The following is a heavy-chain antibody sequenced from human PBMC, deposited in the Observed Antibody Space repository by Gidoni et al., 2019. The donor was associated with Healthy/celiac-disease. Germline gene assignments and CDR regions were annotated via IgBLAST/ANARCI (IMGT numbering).Heavy chain of an antibody. V-gene: IGHV5-51*01. D-gene: IGHD3-16*01. CDR3: VALITDFEDTQSDY. CDR2: IYPGDSDT. J-gene: IGHJ4*02. CDR1: GYSFTSYW. Sequence: EVQLVQSGAEVKKPGEYLKISCKGSGYSFTSYWIGWVRQMPGKGLEWMVIIYPGDSDTRYSPSFQGQVTISDDKSISTAYLQWSSLKASDTAMYYCVALITDFEDTQSDYWGQGTLVTVSS.